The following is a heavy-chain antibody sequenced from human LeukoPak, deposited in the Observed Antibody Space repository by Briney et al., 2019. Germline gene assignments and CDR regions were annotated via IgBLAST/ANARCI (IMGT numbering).Heavy chain of an antibody. CDR2: ISGSGSST. V-gene: IGHV3-23*01. J-gene: IGHJ4*02. CDR1: GFTFSSYA. CDR3: ATPQVTGTRQAVYY. Sequence: GGSMRLSCAASGFTFSSYAMSWVRQAPGKGLEWVSSISGSGSSTYYADSVKGRFTISRDNSKNTLYLQMNSLRAEDTAVYYCATPQVTGTRQAVYYWGQGTLVTVSS. D-gene: IGHD2-21*02.